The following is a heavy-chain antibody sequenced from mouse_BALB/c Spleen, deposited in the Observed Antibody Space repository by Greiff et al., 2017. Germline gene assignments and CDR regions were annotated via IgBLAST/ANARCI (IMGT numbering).Heavy chain of an antibody. J-gene: IGHJ4*01. D-gene: IGHD1-2*01. CDR1: GYTFSSYW. CDR2: ILPGSGST. V-gene: IGHV1-9*01. CDR3: ARSDYGPYAMDY. Sequence: LMKPGASVKISCKATGYTFSSYWIEWVKQRPGHGLEWIGEILPGSGSTNYNEKFKGKATFTADTSSNTAYMQLSSLTSEDSAVYYCARSDYGPYAMDYWGQGTSVTVSS.